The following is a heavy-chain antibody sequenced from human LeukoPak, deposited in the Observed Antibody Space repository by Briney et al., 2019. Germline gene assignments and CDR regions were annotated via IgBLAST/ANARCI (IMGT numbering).Heavy chain of an antibody. V-gene: IGHV3-15*01. D-gene: IGHD3-22*01. J-gene: IGHJ4*02. CDR3: ATDYGGDRNGYHYVSY. Sequence: KTGGSLRLXCAASGFIFTNAWMSWVRRAPGKGLEWVGRIKTKTDGGTTDYAAPVKGRFAILRDDSENTVYLQMNRLKTEDTAVYYCATDYGGDRNGYHYVSYWGQGTLVTVSS. CDR1: GFIFTNAW. CDR2: IKTKTDGGTT.